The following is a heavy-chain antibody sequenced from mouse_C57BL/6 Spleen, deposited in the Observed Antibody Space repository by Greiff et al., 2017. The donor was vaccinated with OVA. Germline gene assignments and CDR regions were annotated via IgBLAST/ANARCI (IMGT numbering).Heavy chain of an antibody. CDR3: ARRGTTVVFDY. Sequence: QVQLQQPGAELVKPGASVKLSCKASGYTFTSYWMHWVKQRPGQGLEWIGMIHPNSGSTNYNEKFKSKATLTVDKSSSTAYMQLSSLTSEDSAVYYGARRGTTVVFDYWGQGTTLTVSS. J-gene: IGHJ2*01. CDR1: GYTFTSYW. V-gene: IGHV1-64*01. D-gene: IGHD1-1*01. CDR2: IHPNSGST.